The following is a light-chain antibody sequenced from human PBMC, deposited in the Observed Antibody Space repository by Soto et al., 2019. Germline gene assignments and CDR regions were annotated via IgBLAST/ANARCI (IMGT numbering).Light chain of an antibody. CDR1: QSVSSN. CDR3: QQYSNWPT. V-gene: IGKV3-15*01. CDR2: GAS. Sequence: EIVVAPSPATLFVSPGERTTLSCRASQSVSSNLAWYQQKPGQAPRLLIYGASTRATGIPARFSGSGSGTEFTLTISSLQSEVFAVYYCQQYSNWPTFGQGTKVDIK. J-gene: IGKJ1*01.